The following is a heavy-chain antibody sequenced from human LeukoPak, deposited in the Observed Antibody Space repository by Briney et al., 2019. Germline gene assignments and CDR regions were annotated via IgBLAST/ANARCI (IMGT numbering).Heavy chain of an antibody. CDR2: VHYSGST. J-gene: IGHJ2*01. CDR1: GYSINNAHY. Sequence: PSETLSLTCAVSGYSINNAHYWAWIRQPPGKGLEWIGDVHYSGSTRYSPSLKSRVTISVDTSKNQFSLKLTSVTAADTAVYYCATNSGDYYWYFDLWGRGTLVTVSS. D-gene: IGHD1-26*01. V-gene: IGHV4-38-2*01. CDR3: ATNSGDYYWYFDL.